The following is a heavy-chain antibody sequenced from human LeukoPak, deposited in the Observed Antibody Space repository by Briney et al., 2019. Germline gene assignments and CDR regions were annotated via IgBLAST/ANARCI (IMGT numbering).Heavy chain of an antibody. CDR2: IHYSGST. CDR3: ARTEESGYSYDYFGSYYYMDV. V-gene: IGHV4-59*01. D-gene: IGHD5-18*01. J-gene: IGHJ6*03. Sequence: SETLSLTCTVSGGSINNYYWSWIRQPPGKGLEWIGYIHYSGSTHYNPPLRSRVTISVDMYKKQFSLRLRSVTAADTAVYYCARTEESGYSYDYFGSYYYMDVCGKGTTVTVSS. CDR1: GGSINNYY.